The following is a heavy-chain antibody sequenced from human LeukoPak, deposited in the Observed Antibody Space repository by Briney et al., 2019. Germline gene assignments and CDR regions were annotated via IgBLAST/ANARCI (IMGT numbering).Heavy chain of an antibody. V-gene: IGHV3-21*01. D-gene: IGHD3-3*01. CDR3: ARDKDDFWSGYNYRDY. J-gene: IGHJ4*02. Sequence: GGSLRLSCAASGFTFSSYSMNWVRQAPGKGLEWVSSISSSSSYIYYADSVKGRFTISRDNAKNSLYLQMNSLRAEDTAVYYCARDKDDFWSGYNYRDYWGQGTLVTVSS. CDR1: GFTFSSYS. CDR2: ISSSSSYI.